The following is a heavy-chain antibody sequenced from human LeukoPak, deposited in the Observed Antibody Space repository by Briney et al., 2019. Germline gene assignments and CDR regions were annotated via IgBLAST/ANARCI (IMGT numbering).Heavy chain of an antibody. Sequence: GGSLRPSCTASGFTFNTYWMSWVRQAPGNGLEWVANIKPDGSVKYYVDSVKGRFTISRDNAKNSLYLQINNLRVEDTAVYYCARHYMDVWGQGTTVTVSS. CDR2: IKPDGSVK. CDR1: GFTFNTYW. J-gene: IGHJ6*03. CDR3: ARHYMDV. V-gene: IGHV3-7*01.